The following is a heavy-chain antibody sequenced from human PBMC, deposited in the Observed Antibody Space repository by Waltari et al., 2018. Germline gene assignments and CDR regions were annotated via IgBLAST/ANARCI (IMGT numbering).Heavy chain of an antibody. CDR1: GGSFSGYY. D-gene: IGHD2-15*01. Sequence: QVQLQQWGAGLLKPSETLSLTCAVYGGSFSGYYWSLIRQPPGKGPEWIGEINHSGSTNYNPSLKSRVTISVDTSKNQFSLKLSSVTAADTAVYYCAREKGEVVVAASGGFYYYYGMDVWGQGTTVTVSS. CDR3: AREKGEVVVAASGGFYYYYGMDV. J-gene: IGHJ6*02. V-gene: IGHV4-34*01. CDR2: INHSGST.